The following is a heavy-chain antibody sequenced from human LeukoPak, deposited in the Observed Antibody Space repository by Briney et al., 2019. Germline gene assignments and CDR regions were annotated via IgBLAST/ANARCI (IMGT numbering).Heavy chain of an antibody. V-gene: IGHV3-64*01. Sequence: PGGSLRLSCVASGFTFSDYTMHWVRQAPGKGLEYVSAISSYEDNTYYANSVKGRFTISRDNSKNTLYLQMGSLRADDMAVYYCARATNSYGGNSDFWGQGTLVTVSS. CDR3: ARATNSYGGNSDF. CDR2: ISSYEDNT. J-gene: IGHJ4*02. CDR1: GFTFSDYT. D-gene: IGHD4-23*01.